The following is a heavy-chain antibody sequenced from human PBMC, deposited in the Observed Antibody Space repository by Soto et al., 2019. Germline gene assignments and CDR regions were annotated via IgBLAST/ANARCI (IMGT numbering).Heavy chain of an antibody. D-gene: IGHD3-22*01. Sequence: GASVKVSCKASGYTFTSYAMHWLRQSPGQRLEWMGWINAGNGNTKYSQKFQGRVTITRDTSASTAYMELSSLRSEDTAVYYCARAHYYDSSGYYPPAFDIWGQGTMVTVSS. V-gene: IGHV1-3*01. CDR2: INAGNGNT. J-gene: IGHJ3*02. CDR3: ARAHYYDSSGYYPPAFDI. CDR1: GYTFTSYA.